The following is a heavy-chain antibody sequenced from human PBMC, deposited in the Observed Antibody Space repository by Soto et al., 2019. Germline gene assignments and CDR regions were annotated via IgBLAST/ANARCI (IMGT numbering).Heavy chain of an antibody. CDR3: ARRTSGYDWAFDY. Sequence: KASETLSLTCTVSGGSISSGDYYWSWIRQPPGKGLEWIGYIYYSGSTYYNPSLKSRVTISVDTSKNQFSLKLSPVTAADTAVYYCARRTSGYDWAFDYWRHGTLVTVSS. J-gene: IGHJ4*01. CDR1: GGSISSGDYY. CDR2: IYYSGST. D-gene: IGHD5-12*01. V-gene: IGHV4-30-4*01.